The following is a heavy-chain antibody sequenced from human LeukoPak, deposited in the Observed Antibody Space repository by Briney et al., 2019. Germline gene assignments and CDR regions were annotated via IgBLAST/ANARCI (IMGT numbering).Heavy chain of an antibody. V-gene: IGHV4-34*01. Sequence: SETLSLTCTVSGGSISSYYWSWIRQPPGKGLEWIGEINHSGSTNYNPSLKSRVTISVDTSKNQFSLKLSSVTAADTAVYYCASDNYYDSSGYRSPPKNWGQGTLVTVSS. CDR1: GGSISSYY. J-gene: IGHJ4*02. CDR3: ASDNYYDSSGYRSPPKN. CDR2: INHSGST. D-gene: IGHD3-22*01.